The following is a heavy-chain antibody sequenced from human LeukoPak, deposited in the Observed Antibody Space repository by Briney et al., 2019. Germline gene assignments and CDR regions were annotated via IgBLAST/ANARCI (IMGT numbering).Heavy chain of an antibody. J-gene: IGHJ4*02. Sequence: ASVKVSCKASGYTFTGYYMHWVRQAPGQGLEWMGWINPNSGGTNYAQKFQGRVNMTRDTSISTAYMELSRLRSDDTAVYYCARGLCSTSCYDLDYWGQGTLVTVSS. CDR3: ARGLCSTSCYDLDY. CDR2: INPNSGGT. D-gene: IGHD2-2*01. CDR1: GYTFTGYY. V-gene: IGHV1-2*02.